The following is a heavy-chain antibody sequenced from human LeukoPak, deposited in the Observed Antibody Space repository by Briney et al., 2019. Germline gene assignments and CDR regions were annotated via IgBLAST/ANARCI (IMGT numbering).Heavy chain of an antibody. CDR3: ARGGFYYYYYMDV. CDR2: IYYSGST. V-gene: IGHV4-30-4*07. J-gene: IGHJ6*03. CDR1: GGSISSGGYS. D-gene: IGHD3-10*01. Sequence: PSETLSLTCAVSGGSISSGGYSWSWIRQPPGKGLEWIGYIYYSGSTYYNPSLKSRVTISVDTSKNQFSLKLSSVTAADTAVYYCARGGFYYYYYMDVWGKGTTVTVSS.